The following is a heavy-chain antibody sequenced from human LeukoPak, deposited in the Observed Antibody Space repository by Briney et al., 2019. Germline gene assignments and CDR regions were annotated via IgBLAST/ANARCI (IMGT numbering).Heavy chain of an antibody. D-gene: IGHD3-9*01. J-gene: IGHJ4*02. CDR1: GYTFTSYD. Sequence: GASVKVSCKASGYTFTSYDIKWVRQATGQGLEWMGWMNPNSGNTGYAQKVQGRVTMTRNTSISTAYMELSSLRSEDTAVYSCARGKIWYDILTGYYFDYWGQGTLVTVSS. V-gene: IGHV1-8*01. CDR2: MNPNSGNT. CDR3: ARGKIWYDILTGYYFDY.